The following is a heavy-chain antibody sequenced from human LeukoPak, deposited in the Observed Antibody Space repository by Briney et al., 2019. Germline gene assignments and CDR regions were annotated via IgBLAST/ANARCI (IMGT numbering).Heavy chain of an antibody. Sequence: PGGSLRLSCAASGVTFSDYAMSWVRQAPGKGLEWVSAISGSGGSTYYADSVKGRFTISRDNSKNTLYLQMNSLRAEDTAVYYCAKDEDYGDFWDAFDIWGQGTMVTVSS. CDR1: GVTFSDYA. CDR3: AKDEDYGDFWDAFDI. CDR2: ISGSGGST. D-gene: IGHD4-17*01. V-gene: IGHV3-23*01. J-gene: IGHJ3*02.